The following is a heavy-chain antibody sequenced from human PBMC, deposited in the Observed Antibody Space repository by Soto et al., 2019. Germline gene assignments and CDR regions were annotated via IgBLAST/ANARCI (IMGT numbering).Heavy chain of an antibody. CDR1: GFTFDDYA. CDR3: AKFQSSIRYFDTRAPPGFDY. D-gene: IGHD3-9*01. CDR2: ISWNSGGI. V-gene: IGHV3-9*01. J-gene: IGHJ4*02. Sequence: PGGSLRLSCAASGFTFDDYAMHWVRQAPGKGLEWVSGISWNSGGIGYADSVKGRFTISRDNAQHSLSLQVNSLRAEDTALYHCAKFQSSIRYFDTRAPPGFDYCGQRTLVTVSS.